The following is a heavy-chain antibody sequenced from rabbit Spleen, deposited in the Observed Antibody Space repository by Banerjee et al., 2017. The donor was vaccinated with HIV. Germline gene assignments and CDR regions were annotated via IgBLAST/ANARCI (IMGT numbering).Heavy chain of an antibody. Sequence: QLEESAGGLVQPGGSLKLSCKASGFTLSSYYMNWVRQAPGKGLEWIGYIDPVFGITYYANWVNGRFSISRENAQNTVFLQMTSLTAADTATYFCARDGAGGSYVAVWGPGTLVT. CDR2: IDPVFGIT. D-gene: IGHD8-1*01. J-gene: IGHJ6*01. V-gene: IGHV1S7*01. CDR1: GFTLSSYY. CDR3: ARDGAGGSYVAV.